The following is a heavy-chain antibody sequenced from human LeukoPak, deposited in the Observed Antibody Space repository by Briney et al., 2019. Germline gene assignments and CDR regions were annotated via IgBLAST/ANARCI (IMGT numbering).Heavy chain of an antibody. V-gene: IGHV4-34*01. Sequence: SETLSLTCAVYGGSFSGYYWSWIRQPPGKGLEWIGEINHSGSTNYNPSLKSRVTISVDTSKNQFSLKLSSVTAAGTAVYYCARHMGYCSSTSCYTDAFDIWGQGTMVTVSS. CDR1: GGSFSGYY. J-gene: IGHJ3*02. CDR3: ARHMGYCSSTSCYTDAFDI. D-gene: IGHD2-2*01. CDR2: INHSGST.